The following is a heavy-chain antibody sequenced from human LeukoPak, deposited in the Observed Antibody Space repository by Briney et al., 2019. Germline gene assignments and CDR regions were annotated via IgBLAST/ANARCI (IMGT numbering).Heavy chain of an antibody. CDR3: ARDRDCSGGSCYLGAFDI. V-gene: IGHV1-69*13. CDR2: IIPIFGTA. J-gene: IGHJ3*02. Sequence: ASVKVSCKASGGTFSSYAISWVRQAPGQGLEWMGGIIPIFGTANYAQKFQGRVTITADESTSTAYMELSSLRSEDTAVYYCARDRDCSGGSCYLGAFDIWGQGTMVTVSS. CDR1: GGTFSSYA. D-gene: IGHD2-15*01.